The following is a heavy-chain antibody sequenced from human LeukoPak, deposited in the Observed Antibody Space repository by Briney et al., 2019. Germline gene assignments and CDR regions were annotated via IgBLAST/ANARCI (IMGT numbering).Heavy chain of an antibody. J-gene: IGHJ4*02. CDR2: ISASSGTI. CDR1: RFTFSSYN. V-gene: IGHV3-48*04. CDR3: SRESRPAALDY. Sequence: GGSLRLSCAASRFTFSSYNMNWVRQAPGKGLEWISHISASSGTIYYADSVKGRFAISRDNAKDSLYLQMNSLRAEDTAVYYCSRESRPAALDYWGQGTLVTVSS. D-gene: IGHD2-2*01.